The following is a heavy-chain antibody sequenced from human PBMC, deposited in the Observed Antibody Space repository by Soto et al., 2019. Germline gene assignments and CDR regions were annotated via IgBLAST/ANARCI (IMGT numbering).Heavy chain of an antibody. CDR2: IYYSGST. V-gene: IGHV4-30-4*01. Sequence: QVQLQESRPGLVKPSQTLSLTCTVSGGSISSGDDFWTWIRQPPGKGLEWIGYIYYSGSTYYNPSLKSRLTMSVDTSKNQFSLKLSSVTAADTAVYYCARDRAKWKDYYYYGMDVWGQGTTVTVSS. CDR3: ARDRAKWKDYYYYGMDV. D-gene: IGHD1-20*01. J-gene: IGHJ6*02. CDR1: GGSISSGDDF.